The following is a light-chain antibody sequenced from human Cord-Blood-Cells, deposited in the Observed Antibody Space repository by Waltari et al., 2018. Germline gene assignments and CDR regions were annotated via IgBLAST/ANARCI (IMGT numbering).Light chain of an antibody. CDR2: AAS. J-gene: IGKJ1*01. Sequence: DIQMTQSPSSLSASVGDRVTITCRASQSISSYLNWYQQKPGKAPKLLIYAASSLQSGVPSRFSGSGSGTDFTLTISSLQPEDFATYYCQQSYSTLRTFGQGTKAEIK. CDR3: QQSYSTLRT. CDR1: QSISSY. V-gene: IGKV1-39*01.